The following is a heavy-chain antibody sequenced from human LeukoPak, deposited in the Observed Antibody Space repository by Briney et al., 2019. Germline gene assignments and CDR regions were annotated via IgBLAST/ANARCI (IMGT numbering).Heavy chain of an antibody. Sequence: SETLSLTCTVSGGSISSGSYYWSWIRQPAGKGLEWIGRIYTSGSTNYNPSLKSRVTISVDTSKNQFSLKLSSVTAADTAVYYRARGIERRDGYPRAWYFDLWGRGTLVTVSS. D-gene: IGHD5-24*01. V-gene: IGHV4-61*02. CDR2: IYTSGST. J-gene: IGHJ2*01. CDR1: GGSISSGSYY. CDR3: ARGIERRDGYPRAWYFDL.